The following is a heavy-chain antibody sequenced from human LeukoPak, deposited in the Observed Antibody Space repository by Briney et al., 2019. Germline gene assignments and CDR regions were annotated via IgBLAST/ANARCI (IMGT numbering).Heavy chain of an antibody. CDR1: GSTFSNYA. J-gene: IGHJ4*02. CDR2: ITSGHST. D-gene: IGHD2-2*01. Sequence: GGSLRLSCAASGSTFSNYAMSWVRQAAGKGLEWVSGITSGHSTYYADSVKGRFTISRDNSKNTVYLQMDSLRAEDTAVYYCAKDYPECTGTSCSGEAFFDYWGQGTLVTVSS. V-gene: IGHV3-23*01. CDR3: AKDYPECTGTSCSGEAFFDY.